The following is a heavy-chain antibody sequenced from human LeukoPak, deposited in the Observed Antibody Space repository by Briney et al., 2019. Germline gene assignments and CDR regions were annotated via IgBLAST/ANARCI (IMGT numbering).Heavy chain of an antibody. CDR3: ARDGSSSWQKPFDY. CDR1: GGAISSSSYY. V-gene: IGHV4-39*07. CDR2: IYYSGST. D-gene: IGHD6-13*01. J-gene: IGHJ4*02. Sequence: SETLSLPCTVSGGAISSSSYYWGLIRQPPGKGLEWIGSIYYSGSTYYNPSLKSRVTISVDTSKNQFSLKLSSVTAADTAVYYCARDGSSSWQKPFDYWGQGTLVTVSS.